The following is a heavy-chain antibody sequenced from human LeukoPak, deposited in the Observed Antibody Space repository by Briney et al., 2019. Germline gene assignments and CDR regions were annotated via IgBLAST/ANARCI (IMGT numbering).Heavy chain of an antibody. CDR2: ISYDGSNK. V-gene: IGHV3-30*03. D-gene: IGHD3-3*01. J-gene: IGHJ5*02. Sequence: PGGSLRLSCAASGFTFSSYGMHWVRQAPGKGLEWVAVISYDGSNKYYADSVKGRFTISRDNSKNTLYLQMNSLRSEDTAVYYCATALFGVVTPWGQGTLVTVSS. CDR1: GFTFSSYG. CDR3: ATALFGVVTP.